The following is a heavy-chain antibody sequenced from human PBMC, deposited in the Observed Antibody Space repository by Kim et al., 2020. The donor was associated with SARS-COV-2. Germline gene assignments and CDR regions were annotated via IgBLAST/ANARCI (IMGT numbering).Heavy chain of an antibody. J-gene: IGHJ4*02. V-gene: IGHV4-61*01. Sequence: SETLSLTCTVSGGSVSSGSYYWSWIRQPPGKGLEWIGYIYYSGSTNYNPSLKSRVTISVDTSKNQFSLKLSSVTAADTAVYYCARERIAVAGYFDYWGQGTLVTVSS. CDR3: ARERIAVAGYFDY. CDR1: GGSVSSGSYY. D-gene: IGHD6-19*01. CDR2: IYYSGST.